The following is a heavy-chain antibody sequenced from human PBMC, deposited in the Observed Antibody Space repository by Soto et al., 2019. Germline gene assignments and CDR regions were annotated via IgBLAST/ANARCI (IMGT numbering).Heavy chain of an antibody. CDR3: ARLSSGWYIDYYYGMDV. Sequence: QLQLQESGPGLVKPSETLSLTCTVSGGSISSSSYYWGWIRQPPGKGLEWIGSIYYSGSTYYNPSLKSRVTISVDTSKNQFSLKLSSVTAADTAVYYCARLSSGWYIDYYYGMDVWGQGTTVTVSS. V-gene: IGHV4-39*01. CDR1: GGSISSSSYY. CDR2: IYYSGST. D-gene: IGHD6-19*01. J-gene: IGHJ6*02.